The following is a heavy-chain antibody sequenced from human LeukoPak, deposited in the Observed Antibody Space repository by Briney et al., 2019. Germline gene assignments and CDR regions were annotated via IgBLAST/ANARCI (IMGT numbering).Heavy chain of an antibody. CDR2: IYYSGST. D-gene: IGHD3-22*01. J-gene: IGHJ3*02. CDR3: ASGGDSSGYVLNDAFDI. Sequence: SETLSLTCTVSGGSISSSSYYWGWIRQPPGKGLEWIGSIYYSGSTYYNPSLKSRVTISVDTSKNQFSLKLSSVTAADTAVYYCASGGDSSGYVLNDAFDIWGQGTTVTVSS. V-gene: IGHV4-39*07. CDR1: GGSISSSSYY.